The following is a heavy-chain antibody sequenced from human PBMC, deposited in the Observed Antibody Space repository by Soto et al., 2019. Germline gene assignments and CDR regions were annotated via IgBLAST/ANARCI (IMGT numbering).Heavy chain of an antibody. CDR1: GGTFSSYA. V-gene: IGHV1-69*01. CDR3: ARPSSSSFLYYGMDV. D-gene: IGHD6-6*01. CDR2: IIPILGTA. Sequence: QVQLVQSGAEVKKPGSSVKVSCKASGGTFSSYAISWVRQAPGQGLEWMGGIIPILGTANYAQKFQGSVTITADESTSTAYMELSRLRSEDTAVYYCARPSSSSFLYYGMDVWGQGTTVTVSS. J-gene: IGHJ6*02.